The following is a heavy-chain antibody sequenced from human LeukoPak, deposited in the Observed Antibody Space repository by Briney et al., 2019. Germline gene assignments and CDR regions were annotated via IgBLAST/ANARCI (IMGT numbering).Heavy chain of an antibody. J-gene: IGHJ6*03. CDR2: IRYDGSNK. V-gene: IGHV3-30*02. CDR1: GLTFSSYG. Sequence: GSLRLSCAASGLTFSSYGMHWVRQAPGKGLEWVAFIRYDGSNKYYADSVKGRFTISRDNSKNTLYLHMNSLRAEDTAVYFCAKGSKAVLFTRDHYMDVWGKGTTVTISS. CDR3: AKGSKAVLFTRDHYMDV. D-gene: IGHD6-19*01.